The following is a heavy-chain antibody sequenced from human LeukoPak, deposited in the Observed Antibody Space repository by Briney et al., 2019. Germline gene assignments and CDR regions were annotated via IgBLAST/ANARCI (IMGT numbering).Heavy chain of an antibody. V-gene: IGHV3-53*05. CDR2: IYSGGST. CDR3: AKDGGYYYPGAFDI. J-gene: IGHJ3*02. Sequence: PGGSLRLSCAASGFTVSSNYMSWVRQAPGKGLEWVSVIYSGGSTYYADSVKGRFTISRDNSKNTLYLQMNSLRAEDTAVYYCAKDGGYYYPGAFDIWGQGTMVTVSS. CDR1: GFTVSSNY. D-gene: IGHD3-22*01.